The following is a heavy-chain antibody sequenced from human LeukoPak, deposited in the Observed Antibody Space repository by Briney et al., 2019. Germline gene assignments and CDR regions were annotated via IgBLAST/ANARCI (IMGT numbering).Heavy chain of an antibody. CDR3: ARDRLQLWLRGGYFDY. CDR1: GYTFTSYY. D-gene: IGHD5-18*01. J-gene: IGHJ4*02. V-gene: IGHV1-46*01. CDR2: INPSGGST. Sequence: GASVKVSCKASGYTFTSYYMHWVRQAPGQGLEWMGIINPSGGSTSYAQKFQGRVTMTRDTSTSTVYMELSSLRCEDTAVYYCARDRLQLWLRGGYFDYWGQGTLVTVSS.